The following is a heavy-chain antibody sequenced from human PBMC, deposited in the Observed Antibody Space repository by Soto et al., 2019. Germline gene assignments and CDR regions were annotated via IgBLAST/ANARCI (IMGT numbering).Heavy chain of an antibody. D-gene: IGHD3-3*01. CDR3: ARPPRDLWSGYSTYVDY. V-gene: IGHV3-30-3*01. Sequence: GGSLRLSCEGSGFPFSSYAIHWVRQTPGKGLEWVAVISYDGSITYYSDSVKGRFTISRDTPTNTVYLQLNGLRGDDTAVYYCARPPRDLWSGYSTYVDYWGQGTLVTVSS. CDR2: ISYDGSIT. J-gene: IGHJ4*02. CDR1: GFPFSSYA.